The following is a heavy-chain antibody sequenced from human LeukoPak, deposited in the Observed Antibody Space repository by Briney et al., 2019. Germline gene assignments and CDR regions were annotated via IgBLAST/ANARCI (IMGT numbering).Heavy chain of an antibody. CDR2: INPSGGST. Sequence: ASVKVSCKASGYTFTSYGISWVRQAPGQGLEWMGIINPSGGSTSYAQKYQGRVTMTRDTSTSTVYMELSSLRSEDTAVYYCAREGSGTRGYYYYMDVWGKGTTVTVSS. CDR1: GYTFTSYG. CDR3: AREGSGTRGYYYYMDV. D-gene: IGHD1-1*01. J-gene: IGHJ6*03. V-gene: IGHV1-46*01.